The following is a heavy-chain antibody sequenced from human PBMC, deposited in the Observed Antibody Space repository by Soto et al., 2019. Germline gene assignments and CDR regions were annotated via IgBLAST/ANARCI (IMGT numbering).Heavy chain of an antibody. D-gene: IGHD2-2*01. CDR2: ISYDGNNK. V-gene: IGHV3-30-3*01. CDR3: ARGGHILMPAPMEPWFLY. CDR1: GFTFTNYA. J-gene: IGHJ4*02. Sequence: QVQLLESGGGVVQPGRSLRLSCAASGFTFTNYAMHWVRQAPGKGLEWVAVISYDGNNKYYADSVKGRFTISRDNSKKTLYLQLSSLRAEDTAVYYCARGGHILMPAPMEPWFLYGGQGTLVTVSS.